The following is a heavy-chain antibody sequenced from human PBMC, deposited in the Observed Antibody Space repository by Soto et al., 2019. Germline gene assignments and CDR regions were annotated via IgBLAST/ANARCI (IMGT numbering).Heavy chain of an antibody. CDR3: ARGHSTDCSNGVCSFFYDHEMDV. V-gene: IGHV1-2*04. CDR1: GYSFTDYH. CDR2: INPKSGGT. Sequence: ASVKVSCKASGYSFTDYHVHWVRQAPGQGLEWLGRINPKSGGTSTAQKFQGWVTMTRDRSISTVYMELTRLRSDDTAVYFCARGHSTDCSNGVCSFFYDHEMDVWG. D-gene: IGHD2-8*01. J-gene: IGHJ6*02.